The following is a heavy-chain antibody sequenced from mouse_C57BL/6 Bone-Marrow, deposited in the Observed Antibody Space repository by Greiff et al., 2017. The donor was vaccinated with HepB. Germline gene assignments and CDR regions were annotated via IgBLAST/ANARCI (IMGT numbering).Heavy chain of an antibody. CDR1: GFSLSTFGMG. CDR3: ARIAPGYYGNYDFDY. Sequence: ESGPGILQPSQTLSLTCSFSGFSLSTFGMGVGWIRQPSGKGLEWLAHIWWDGDKYHNTALKSRLTISKDTSKNQVFLKIANVDTADTATYYCARIAPGYYGNYDFDYWGQGTTLTVSS. J-gene: IGHJ2*01. D-gene: IGHD2-1*01. V-gene: IGHV8-8*01. CDR2: IWWDGDK.